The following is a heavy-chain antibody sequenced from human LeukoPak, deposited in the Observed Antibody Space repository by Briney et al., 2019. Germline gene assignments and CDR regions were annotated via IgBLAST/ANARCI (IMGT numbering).Heavy chain of an antibody. CDR1: GGSISSSSYY. V-gene: IGHV4-39*01. CDR3: ASIGSAAKYYYYGMDV. Sequence: SETLSLTCTVSGGSISSSSYYWGWIRQPPGKGLEWIGSIYYSGSTYYNPSLKSRVTISVDTSKNKLSLKMSSVTAADTAVYYCASIGSAAKYYYYGMDVWGQGTTVTVAS. CDR2: IYYSGST. D-gene: IGHD2-2*01. J-gene: IGHJ6*02.